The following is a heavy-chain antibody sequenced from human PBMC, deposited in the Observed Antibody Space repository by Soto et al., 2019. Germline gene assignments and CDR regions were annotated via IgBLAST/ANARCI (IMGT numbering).Heavy chain of an antibody. CDR2: IYYSGTT. D-gene: IGHD4-17*01. CDR1: GGSISSNSYY. Sequence: SETLSLTCTVSGGSISSNSYYWAWIRQPPGKGLEWIGNIYYSGTTYYNPSLKSRVTISVDTSKNQFSLKLSSVTAADTAVYYCARSPGGDYYYYGMDVWGQGTTVTVSS. J-gene: IGHJ6*02. CDR3: ARSPGGDYYYYGMDV. V-gene: IGHV4-39*01.